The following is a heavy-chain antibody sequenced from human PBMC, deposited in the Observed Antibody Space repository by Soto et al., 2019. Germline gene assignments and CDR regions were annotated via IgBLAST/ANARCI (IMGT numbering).Heavy chain of an antibody. CDR1: GGSISSSNW. D-gene: IGHD3-22*01. CDR2: SYHSGST. Sequence: QVQLQESGPGLVKPSGTLSLTCAVSGGSISSSNWWSWVRQPPGKGLEWIGESYHSGSTNYNPSLKSRVTISVDKSKNQFSLKLSSVTAADTAVYYCARESSDDSSGYYYVWGVLFDYWGQGTLVTVSS. V-gene: IGHV4-4*02. CDR3: ARESSDDSSGYYYVWGVLFDY. J-gene: IGHJ4*02.